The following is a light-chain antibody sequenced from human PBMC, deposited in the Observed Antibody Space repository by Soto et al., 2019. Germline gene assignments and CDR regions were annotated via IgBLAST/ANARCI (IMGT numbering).Light chain of an antibody. Sequence: EIVLTQSPATLSLSPRERATLSCRASQSVSSYLAWYQQKPGQAPRLLIYDASNRATGIPARFSGSGSGTDFTLTIRSREPEDFTVYYWQRRSNWPPSTFGRWKRLQIK. J-gene: IGKJ5*01. CDR2: DAS. CDR3: QRRSNWPPST. CDR1: QSVSSY. V-gene: IGKV3-11*01.